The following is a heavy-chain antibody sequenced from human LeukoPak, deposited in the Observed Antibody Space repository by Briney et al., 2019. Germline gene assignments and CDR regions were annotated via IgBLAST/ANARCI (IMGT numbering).Heavy chain of an antibody. CDR3: TRAPHPRCSSSGCYLDY. J-gene: IGHJ4*02. CDR1: GFTFGDYA. V-gene: IGHV3-49*04. D-gene: IGHD2-2*01. Sequence: PGGSLRLSCSTSGFTFGDYAMSWVRQAPGMGLEWVGFIQAKAYGGATKYAASVNGRFSISRDDSQSIANLQMNDLKTEDTAVYYCTRAPHPRCSSSGCYLDYWGQGTLVTVSS. CDR2: IQAKAYGGAT.